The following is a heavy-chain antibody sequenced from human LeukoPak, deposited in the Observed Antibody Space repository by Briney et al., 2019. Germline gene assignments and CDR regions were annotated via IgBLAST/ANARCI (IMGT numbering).Heavy chain of an antibody. D-gene: IGHD6-13*01. CDR3: AGGYSMDY. V-gene: IGHV3-48*01. Sequence: GGSLRLSCAASGFTFSSYSMNWVRQAPGKGLEWVSYISSSSSTIYYADSVKGRFTISRDNSKNSLYLQMNSLRAEDTAVYYCAGGYSMDYWGQGTLVTVSS. CDR2: ISSSSSTI. CDR1: GFTFSSYS. J-gene: IGHJ4*02.